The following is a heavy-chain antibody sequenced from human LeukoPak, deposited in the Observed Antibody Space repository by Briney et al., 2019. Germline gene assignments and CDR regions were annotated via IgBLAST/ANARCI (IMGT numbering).Heavy chain of an antibody. CDR1: GFTVSSNY. CDR2: IYSGGST. J-gene: IGHJ4*02. CDR3: AKLRATNRLHFDY. Sequence: GSLRLSCAASGFTVSSNYMGWVRQAPGKGLEWVSVIYSGGSTYYADSVKGRFTISRDNSKNTLYLQMNSLRAEDTAVYFCAKLRATNRLHFDYWGQGTLVTVSS. V-gene: IGHV3-53*01. D-gene: IGHD5-12*01.